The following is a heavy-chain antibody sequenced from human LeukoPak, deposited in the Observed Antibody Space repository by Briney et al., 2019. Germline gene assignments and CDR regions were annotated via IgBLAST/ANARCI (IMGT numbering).Heavy chain of an antibody. J-gene: IGHJ4*02. CDR1: GFTVSSNY. CDR2: IYSGGST. V-gene: IGHV3-66*02. CDR3: ARSPPWYYGSGSYSDY. D-gene: IGHD3-10*01. Sequence: VQPGGSLRLSCAASGFTVSSNYMSWVRQAPGKGLEWVSVIYSGGSTYYADSVKGRFTISRDNSKNTLYLQMNSLRAEDTAVYYCARSPPWYYGSGSYSDYWGQGTLVTVSS.